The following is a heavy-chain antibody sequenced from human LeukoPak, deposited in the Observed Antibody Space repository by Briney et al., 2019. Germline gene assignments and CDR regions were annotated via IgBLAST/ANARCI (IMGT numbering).Heavy chain of an antibody. CDR3: ARGYGDGFDY. Sequence: GGSLRLSCAASGFTFSSYAMHWVRQAPGKGLEWVAVISYDGSNKYYADSVKGRFTISRDNAKNSLYLQMNSLRAEDTAVYYCARGYGDGFDYWGQGTLVTVSS. J-gene: IGHJ4*02. CDR2: ISYDGSNK. D-gene: IGHD5-24*01. V-gene: IGHV3-30-3*01. CDR1: GFTFSSYA.